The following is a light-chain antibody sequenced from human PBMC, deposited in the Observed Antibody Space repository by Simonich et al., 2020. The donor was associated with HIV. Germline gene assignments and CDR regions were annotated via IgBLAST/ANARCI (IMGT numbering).Light chain of an antibody. CDR3: QHYNSFPYT. Sequence: DIQMTQSPSTLSASVGDRVTITCRASQSISSYLNWYQQKPGKAPKLLIYAASSLQSGVPSRFSGSGSGTDFTLTISSLQPEDSATYYCQHYNSFPYTFGQGTKLEI. CDR1: QSISSY. CDR2: AAS. V-gene: IGKV1-39*01. J-gene: IGKJ2*01.